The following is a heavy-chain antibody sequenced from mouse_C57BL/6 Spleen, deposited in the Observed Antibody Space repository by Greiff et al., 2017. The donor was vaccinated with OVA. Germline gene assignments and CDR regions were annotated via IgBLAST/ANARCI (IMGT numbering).Heavy chain of an antibody. J-gene: IGHJ2*01. CDR1: GYTFTDYE. V-gene: IGHV1-15*01. Sequence: VKLMESGAELVRPGASVTLSCKASGYTFTDYEMHWVKQTPVHGLEWIGAIDPETGGTAYNQKFKGKAILTADKSSSTAYMELRSLTSEDSAVYYCTGGNSYYFDYWGQGTTLTVSS. D-gene: IGHD2-1*01. CDR3: TGGNSYYFDY. CDR2: IDPETGGT.